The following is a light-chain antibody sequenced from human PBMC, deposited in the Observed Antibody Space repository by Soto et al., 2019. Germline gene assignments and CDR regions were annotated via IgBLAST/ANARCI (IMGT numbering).Light chain of an antibody. J-gene: IGKJ4*01. CDR2: AAS. CDR1: QGISND. V-gene: IGKV1-17*01. Sequence: DMQIKKYPSSLSASVGDRVTITCRASQGISNDLGWYQQKPGKAPNRLIYAASILQSGVPSRFSGSGSGTEFTLTISSLQPEDFATYYCLQHNSFPLTLGGGTKVDSK. CDR3: LQHNSFPLT.